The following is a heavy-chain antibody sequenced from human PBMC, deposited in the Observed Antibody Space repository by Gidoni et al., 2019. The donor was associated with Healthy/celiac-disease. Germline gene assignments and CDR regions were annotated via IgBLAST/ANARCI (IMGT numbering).Heavy chain of an antibody. CDR3: ARENYGSGSFDI. J-gene: IGHJ3*02. CDR1: GFTFSSYS. D-gene: IGHD3-10*01. CDR2: ISSSSSYI. Sequence: EVQLVESGGGLVKPGGSLRLSCAASGFTFSSYSMNWVRQAPGKGLEWVSSISSSSSYIYYADSVKGRFPISRDNAKNSLYLQMNSLRAEDTAVYYCARENYGSGSFDIWGQGTMVTVSS. V-gene: IGHV3-21*01.